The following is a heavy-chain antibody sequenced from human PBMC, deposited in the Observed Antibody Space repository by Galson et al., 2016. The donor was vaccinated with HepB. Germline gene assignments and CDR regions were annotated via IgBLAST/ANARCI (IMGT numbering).Heavy chain of an antibody. D-gene: IGHD3-10*01. V-gene: IGHV3-23*01. J-gene: IGHJ6*02. CDR1: GFTFNTYE. Sequence: SLRLSCAASGFTFNTYEINWVRQTPGKGLEWVASIIPSGGDTHYAESVKGRFTISRDNSKYTVYLQMHSLRGEDTALYYCVKDKDYYGMDVWGQGTTVIVSS. CDR2: IIPSGGDT. CDR3: VKDKDYYGMDV.